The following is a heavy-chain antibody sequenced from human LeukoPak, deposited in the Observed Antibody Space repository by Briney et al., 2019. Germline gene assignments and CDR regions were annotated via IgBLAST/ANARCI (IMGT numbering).Heavy chain of an antibody. V-gene: IGHV3-11*06. Sequence: GGALRLSCAASGFTFSDEYMSWMRQAPGKGLEWVSYISGSTTYTYYADSVRGRFTISRDNDENSLYLQMNRLRVEDTAVYYCARDRAAPSAFDLWGQGTMVSVSS. CDR1: GFTFSDEY. CDR2: ISGSTTYT. CDR3: ARDRAAPSAFDL. J-gene: IGHJ3*01. D-gene: IGHD6-25*01.